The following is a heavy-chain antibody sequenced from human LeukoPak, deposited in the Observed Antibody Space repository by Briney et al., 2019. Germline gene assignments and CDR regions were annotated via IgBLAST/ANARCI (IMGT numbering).Heavy chain of an antibody. CDR1: GDSVSSHTAA. CDR3: ARELSHWYFGL. J-gene: IGHJ2*01. V-gene: IGHV6-1*01. CDR2: TYYRSKWFN. Sequence: SQTLSLTCAISGDSVSSHTAAWNWIRLSPSRGLEWLGRTYYRSKWFNDYAVSVKSRITINPDTSKNQFSLHLNSMTPEDTAVYCCARELSHWYFGLWGRGTLVTVSA.